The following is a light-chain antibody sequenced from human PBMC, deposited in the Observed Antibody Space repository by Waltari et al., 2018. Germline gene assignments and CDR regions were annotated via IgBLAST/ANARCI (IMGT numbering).Light chain of an antibody. V-gene: IGKV3-20*01. CDR1: QSLTNRY. CDR2: GAS. J-gene: IGKJ2*01. Sequence: LLTQFPDTLSRLPGERSMLPCKHSQSLTNRYLAWYQQKPGRAPRLLIYGASGRAVGIPDRFSGSGSGTDFTLTISRLEPEDFAVYYCQQYGSSVLYTFGQGTKLKIK. CDR3: QQYGSSVLYT.